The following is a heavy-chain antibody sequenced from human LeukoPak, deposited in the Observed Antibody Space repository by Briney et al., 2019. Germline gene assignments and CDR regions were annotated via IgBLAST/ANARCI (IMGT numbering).Heavy chain of an antibody. CDR1: GFTDSGLTFSSDW. V-gene: IGHV3-7*01. CDR2: INQDTIKK. D-gene: IGHD1-1*01. Sequence: GGSLRLSCAGSGFTDSGLTFSSDWMSWVRQPPGKGLGWVANINQDTIKKYYLDSVKGRFTISRDHAKNSLYLQMNSLRAEDTAVYFCASSPNWNEAEYYFEHWGRGTLVIVAS. CDR3: ASSPNWNEAEYYFEH. J-gene: IGHJ4*02.